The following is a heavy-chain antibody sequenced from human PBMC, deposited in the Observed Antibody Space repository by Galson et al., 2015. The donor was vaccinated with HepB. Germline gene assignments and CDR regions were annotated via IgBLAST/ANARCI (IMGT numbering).Heavy chain of an antibody. CDR3: ARGPRPDGYIVVVPAAMPAYFDY. J-gene: IGHJ4*02. V-gene: IGHV1-18*01. D-gene: IGHD2-2*01. CDR1: GYTFTSYG. Sequence: SVKVSCKASGYTFTSYGISWVRQAPGQGLEWMGWISAYNGNTNYAQKLQGRVTMTTDTSTSTAYMELRSLRSDDTAVYYCARGPRPDGYIVVVPAAMPAYFDYWGQGALVTVSS. CDR2: ISAYNGNT.